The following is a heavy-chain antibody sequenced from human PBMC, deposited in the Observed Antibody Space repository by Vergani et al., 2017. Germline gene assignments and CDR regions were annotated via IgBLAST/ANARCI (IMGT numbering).Heavy chain of an antibody. CDR3: ARGHIVATIAYYYYGMDV. J-gene: IGHJ6*02. Sequence: QVQLVQSGAEVKKPGSSVKVSCKASGGTFSSYAISWVRQAPGQGLEWMGGIIPIFGTANYAQKFQGRVTITADESPSTAYMELSSLRSEDTAVYYCARGHIVATIAYYYYGMDVWGQGTTVTVSS. CDR1: GGTFSSYA. D-gene: IGHD5-12*01. CDR2: IIPIFGTA. V-gene: IGHV1-69*01.